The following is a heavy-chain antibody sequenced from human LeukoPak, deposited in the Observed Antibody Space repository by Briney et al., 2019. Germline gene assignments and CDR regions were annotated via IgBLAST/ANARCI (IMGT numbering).Heavy chain of an antibody. Sequence: SETLSLPCTVSGYSISSGHYWGWIRQPPGKGLEWIGNIYHSESTYYNPSLKSRVTISVYTSKNQFSLKLSSVTAADTAVYYCARYDVWSGHPMDVWGKGTTVTVSS. V-gene: IGHV4-38-2*02. CDR2: IYHSEST. D-gene: IGHD3-3*01. J-gene: IGHJ6*03. CDR1: GYSISSGHY. CDR3: ARYDVWSGHPMDV.